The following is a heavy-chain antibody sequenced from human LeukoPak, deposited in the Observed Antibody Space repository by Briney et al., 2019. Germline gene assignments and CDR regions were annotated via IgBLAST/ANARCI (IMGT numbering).Heavy chain of an antibody. Sequence: GASVKVSCKASGGTFSSYAISWVRQAPGQGLEWMGRIIPILGIANYAQKFQGRVTITADKSTSTAYMELSSLRSEDTAVYYCARDYSSNSFPFDYWGQGTLVTVSS. D-gene: IGHD6-13*01. CDR2: IIPILGIA. CDR1: GGTFSSYA. J-gene: IGHJ4*02. V-gene: IGHV1-69*04. CDR3: ARDYSSNSFPFDY.